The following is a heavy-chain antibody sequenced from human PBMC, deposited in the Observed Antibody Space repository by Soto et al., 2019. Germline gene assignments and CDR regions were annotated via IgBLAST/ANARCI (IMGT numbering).Heavy chain of an antibody. CDR1: GYTFTSYY. V-gene: IGHV1-46*01. Sequence: QVQLVQSGAEVKKPGASVKVSCKASGYTFTSYYMHWVRQAPGQGLEWMGIINPSGGSTSYAQKCQGRVTMTRDTSTSTVYMELSSLRSEDTAVYYCARVGVVESGYDSRYYFDYWGQGTLVTVSS. CDR3: ARVGVVESGYDSRYYFDY. CDR2: INPSGGST. D-gene: IGHD5-12*01. J-gene: IGHJ4*02.